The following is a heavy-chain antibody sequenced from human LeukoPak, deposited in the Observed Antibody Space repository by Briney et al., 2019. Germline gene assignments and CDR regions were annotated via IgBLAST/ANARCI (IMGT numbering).Heavy chain of an antibody. D-gene: IGHD6-13*01. Sequence: SETLSLTCTVSGGSISSYYWSWIRQPPGKGLEWIGYIYYSGSTNYNPSLKSRVTISVDTSKNQFSLKLSSVTAADTAVYYCAGVVAAAGTPLYYGMDVWGRGTTVTVSS. CDR1: GGSISSYY. V-gene: IGHV4-59*08. CDR2: IYYSGST. J-gene: IGHJ6*02. CDR3: AGVVAAAGTPLYYGMDV.